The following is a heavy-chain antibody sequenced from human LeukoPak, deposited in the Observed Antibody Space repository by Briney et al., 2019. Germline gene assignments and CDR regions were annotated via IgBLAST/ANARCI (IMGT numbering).Heavy chain of an antibody. Sequence: ASVKVSCKASGYTFTSYDINWVRQATGQGLEWMGWMNPNSGNTGYAQKFQGRVTMTRNTSISTAYMELSSLRSEDTAVYYCARTTMVRGVLHYYGMDVWGQGTTVTVSS. CDR1: GYTFTSYD. D-gene: IGHD3-10*01. CDR2: MNPNSGNT. J-gene: IGHJ6*02. V-gene: IGHV1-8*01. CDR3: ARTTMVRGVLHYYGMDV.